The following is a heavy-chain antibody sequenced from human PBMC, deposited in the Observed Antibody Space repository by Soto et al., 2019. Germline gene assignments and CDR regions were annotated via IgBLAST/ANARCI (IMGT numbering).Heavy chain of an antibody. CDR3: ARDRRSGSDHNYFDY. CDR2: ISGSSSTE. V-gene: IGHV3-48*02. Sequence: GGSLRLSCAASGFTFRGYSMNWVRQAPGKGLEWISYISGSSSTEYYADSVKGRFTISRDNARNSLYLQMNSLRDEDTAVYYCARDRRSGSDHNYFDYWGQGTLVTVSS. CDR1: GFTFRGYS. J-gene: IGHJ4*02.